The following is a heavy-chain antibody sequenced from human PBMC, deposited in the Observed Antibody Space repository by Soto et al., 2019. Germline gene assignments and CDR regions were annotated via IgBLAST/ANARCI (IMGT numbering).Heavy chain of an antibody. D-gene: IGHD5-12*01. CDR3: AREKGYISGPKNFDS. V-gene: IGHV4-30-4*01. J-gene: IGHJ4*02. Sequence: SETLSLTCTVPGGSVSSGDYFWSWIRQPPGKGLEWTGYIYDSGSSFYNPSLKSRVTMSVDTSKNQFSLKLRAVTAADTAMYYCAREKGYISGPKNFDSWGQGTLVTVSS. CDR1: GGSVSSGDYF. CDR2: IYDSGSS.